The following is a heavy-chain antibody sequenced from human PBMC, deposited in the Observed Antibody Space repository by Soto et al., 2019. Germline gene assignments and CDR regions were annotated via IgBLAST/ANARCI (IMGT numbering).Heavy chain of an antibody. Sequence: QLQLQESGSGLLEPSQTLSLTCAVSGASISSSGYSLNWIRQAPGRGLAWIGSFLYTGTSSYDPSLKSRVTIAADKSKNQFSLQLTSVTAADTAVDHCARGGGLPDCAGYFPPDYWGQGTLVTVSS. CDR1: GASISSSGYS. V-gene: IGHV4-30-2*01. CDR3: ARGGGLPDCAGYFPPDY. D-gene: IGHD2-21*02. CDR2: FLYTGTS. J-gene: IGHJ4*02.